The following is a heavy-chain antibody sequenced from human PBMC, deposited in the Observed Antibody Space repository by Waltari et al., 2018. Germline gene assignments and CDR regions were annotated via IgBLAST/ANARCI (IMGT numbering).Heavy chain of an antibody. V-gene: IGHV1-2*02. J-gene: IGHJ4*02. CDR3: ARDSVLRFLEWLLTY. Sequence: QVQLVQSGAEVTKPGASVKVSCKASGYTFTGYYMHWVRQAPGQGLEWMGWINPNSGGTNYAQKFQGRVTMTRDTSISTAYMELSRLRSDDTAVYYCARDSVLRFLEWLLTYWGQGTLVTVSS. D-gene: IGHD3-3*01. CDR2: INPNSGGT. CDR1: GYTFTGYY.